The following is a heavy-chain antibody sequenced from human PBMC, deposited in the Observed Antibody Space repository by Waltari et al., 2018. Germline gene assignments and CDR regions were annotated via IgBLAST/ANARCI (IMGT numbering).Heavy chain of an antibody. V-gene: IGHV3-21*02. CDR3: AGGYSSYYGMDV. Sequence: EVQLVESGGGLVKPGASLRLSCAASGFTFNTYTMNWVRQAPGKGLEWVSSISSTSSDIYYADSVKGRFTISRDNAKSSLYLQLNSLRAEDTAVYYCAGGYSSYYGMDVWGQGTTVTVSS. D-gene: IGHD6-13*01. J-gene: IGHJ6*02. CDR2: ISSTSSDI. CDR1: GFTFNTYT.